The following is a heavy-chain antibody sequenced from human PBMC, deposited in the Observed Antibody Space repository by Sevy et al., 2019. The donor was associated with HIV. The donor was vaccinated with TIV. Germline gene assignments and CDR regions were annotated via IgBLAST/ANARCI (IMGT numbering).Heavy chain of an antibody. CDR3: RGVGTTTNFDY. D-gene: IGHD1-26*01. CDR2: ISNSGDRT. V-gene: IGHV3-23*01. Sequence: GGSLRLSCAASGFSFNTYAMTWVRQAPGKGLEWVSVISNSGDRTYYADSVKGRFTISRDNFKNTLYLQMNSLRAEDTAVYYCRGVGTTTNFDYWGQGTLVTVSS. CDR1: GFSFNTYA. J-gene: IGHJ4*02.